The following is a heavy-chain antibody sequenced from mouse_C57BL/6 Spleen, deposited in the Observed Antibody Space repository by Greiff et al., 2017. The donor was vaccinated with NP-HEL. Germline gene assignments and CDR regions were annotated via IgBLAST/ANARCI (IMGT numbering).Heavy chain of an antibody. D-gene: IGHD1-1*01. Sequence: VQLKESGPGLVKPSQSLSLTCSVTGYSITSGYYWNWIRQFPGNKLEWMGYISYDGSNNYNPSLKNRISITRDTSKNQFFLKLNSVTTEDTATYYCARDLWYYGSTSYWYFDVWGTGTTVTVSS. J-gene: IGHJ1*03. CDR3: ARDLWYYGSTSYWYFDV. V-gene: IGHV3-6*01. CDR1: GYSITSGYY. CDR2: ISYDGSN.